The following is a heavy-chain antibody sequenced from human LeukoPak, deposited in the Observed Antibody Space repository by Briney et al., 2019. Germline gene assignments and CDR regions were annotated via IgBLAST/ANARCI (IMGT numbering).Heavy chain of an antibody. CDR1: GFTFSSYG. J-gene: IGHJ4*02. CDR2: IRYDGSNK. D-gene: IGHD6-6*01. V-gene: IGHV3-30*02. CDR3: AKDLSSSSYFDY. Sequence: GGSLRLSCAASGFTFSSYGMHWVRQAPGKGLEWVAFIRYDGSNKYYADSVKGRFTISRDNSKNTLYLQMNSLRAEDTAVYYCAKDLSSSSYFDYWGQGTLVTVSS.